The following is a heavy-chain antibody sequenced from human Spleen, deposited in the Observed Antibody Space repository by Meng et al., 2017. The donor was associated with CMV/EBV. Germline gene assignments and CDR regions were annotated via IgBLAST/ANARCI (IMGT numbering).Heavy chain of an antibody. CDR1: SYW. CDR3: ARLVRISSGIAVAGPNPHFDY. Sequence: SYWIGWVRQMPGEGLEWMGIIYPGDSDTRYSPSFQGQVTISVDKSISTAYLQWSSLKASDTAMYYCARLVRISSGIAVAGPNPHFDYWGQGTLVTVSS. V-gene: IGHV5-51*01. J-gene: IGHJ4*02. CDR2: IYPGDSDT. D-gene: IGHD6-19*01.